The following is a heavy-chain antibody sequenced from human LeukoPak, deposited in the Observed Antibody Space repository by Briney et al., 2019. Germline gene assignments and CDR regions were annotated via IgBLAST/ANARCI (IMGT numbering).Heavy chain of an antibody. CDR2: ISCSGGST. Sequence: GGSLTLSCAASGFIFSSYAMSWVRQAPGKGLEWVSAISCSGGSTYYADSVKGRFTISRDNSKNTLYLQMNSLRAEDTAVYYCVQGTRRGAITMIRGVIGKSYYFDSWGQGTLVTVSS. CDR1: GFIFSSYA. V-gene: IGHV3-23*01. CDR3: VQGTRRGAITMIRGVIGKSYYFDS. D-gene: IGHD3-10*01. J-gene: IGHJ4*02.